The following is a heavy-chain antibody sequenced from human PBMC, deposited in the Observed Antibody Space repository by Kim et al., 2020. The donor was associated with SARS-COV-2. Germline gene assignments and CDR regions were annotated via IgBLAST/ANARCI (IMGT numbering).Heavy chain of an antibody. J-gene: IGHJ4*02. Sequence: SLKSRVTISVETSKNQFSLKLRAVTAADTAVYYCARTRITMIVVVTHFDYWGQGTLVTVSS. V-gene: IGHV4-31*02. D-gene: IGHD3-22*01. CDR3: ARTRITMIVVVTHFDY.